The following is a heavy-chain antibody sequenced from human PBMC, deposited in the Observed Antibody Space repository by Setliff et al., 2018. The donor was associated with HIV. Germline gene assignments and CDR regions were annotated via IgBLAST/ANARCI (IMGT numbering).Heavy chain of an antibody. CDR1: GYSFTSYW. D-gene: IGHD1-1*01. CDR2: IYPGDSDT. J-gene: IGHJ3*01. Sequence: GESLKISCKGSGYSFTSYWIGWVRQMPGKGLEWMGIIYPGDSDTRYSPSFQGQVAISADKSISTAYLQWSSLKASDTAMYYCASLWVTTKEQLEHSSLFDLWGQGTMVTVSS. CDR3: ASLWVTTKEQLEHSSLFDL. V-gene: IGHV5-51*01.